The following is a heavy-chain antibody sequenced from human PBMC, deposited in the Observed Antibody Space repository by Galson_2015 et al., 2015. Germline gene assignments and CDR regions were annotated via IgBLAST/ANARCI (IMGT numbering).Heavy chain of an antibody. CDR2: IRSKANSYAT. V-gene: IGHV3-73*01. D-gene: IGHD3-10*01. J-gene: IGHJ4*02. CDR1: GFTFSGSA. CDR3: TRWGIGDSGMFDY. Sequence: SLRLSCAASGFTFSGSAMHWVRQASGKGLEWVGRIRSKANSYATAYAASVKGRFTISRDDSENTVHLQMNSLKTEDTAVYYCTRWGIGDSGMFDYWGQGTLVTVSS.